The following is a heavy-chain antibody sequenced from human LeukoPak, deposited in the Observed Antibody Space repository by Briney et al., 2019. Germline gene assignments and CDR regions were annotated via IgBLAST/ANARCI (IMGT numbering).Heavy chain of an antibody. D-gene: IGHD2-15*01. CDR1: GFTFDDYA. CDR3: AKVEDIGVVVGAFDI. CDR2: ISWNSGSI. V-gene: IGHV3-9*01. Sequence: GRSLRLSCAASGFTFDDYAMHWVRQAPGKGLEWVSGISWNSGSIGYADSVKGRFTISRDNAKNSLYLQMNSLRAEDTALYYCAKVEDIGVVVGAFDIWGQGTMVTVSS. J-gene: IGHJ3*02.